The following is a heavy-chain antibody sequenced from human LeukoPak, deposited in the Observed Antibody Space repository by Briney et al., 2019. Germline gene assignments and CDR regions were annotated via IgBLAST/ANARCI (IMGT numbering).Heavy chain of an antibody. V-gene: IGHV3-15*01. Sequence: PGGSLRLSCAVSGFTFRNHDMTWVRQTPGKGLEWVGRIISKSGGGTTDYAAPVKGRFTISRDDSKNMLYLQMNSLKAEDTAVYYCATHSNVWLLGNWGQGTLVTVSS. J-gene: IGHJ4*02. CDR2: IISKSGGGTT. CDR1: GFTFRNHD. D-gene: IGHD6-19*01. CDR3: ATHSNVWLLGN.